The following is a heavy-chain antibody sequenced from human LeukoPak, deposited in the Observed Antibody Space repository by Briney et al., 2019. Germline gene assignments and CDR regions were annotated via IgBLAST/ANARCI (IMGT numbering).Heavy chain of an antibody. J-gene: IGHJ4*01. D-gene: IGHD3-10*01. CDR2: IYYSGST. V-gene: IGHV4-59*01. Sequence: SETLSLTCTVSGGSISSYYWSWIRQPPGKGLEWIGYIYYSGSTNYNPSLKSRVTISVDTSKNQFSLKLSSVTAADTAVYYCARGGLYYYGSGPSFDYWGHGTLVTVSS. CDR3: ARGGLYYYGSGPSFDY. CDR1: GGSISSYY.